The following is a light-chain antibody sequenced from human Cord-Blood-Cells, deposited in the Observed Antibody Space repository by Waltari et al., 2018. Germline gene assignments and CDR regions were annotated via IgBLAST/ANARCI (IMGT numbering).Light chain of an antibody. V-gene: IGKV3-15*01. CDR3: QQYNNWPYT. Sequence: EIVTTQPPATLSVSPGERATLSCRASQSVSSNLAWYQQKPGQAPRLLIYGASTRATGIPARFSGSGSGTEFTLTISSLQSEDFAVYYCQQYNNWPYTFGQGTKLEIK. J-gene: IGKJ2*01. CDR2: GAS. CDR1: QSVSSN.